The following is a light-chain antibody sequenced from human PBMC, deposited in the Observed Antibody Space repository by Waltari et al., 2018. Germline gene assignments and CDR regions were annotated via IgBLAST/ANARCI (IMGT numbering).Light chain of an antibody. V-gene: IGKV1-17*03. Sequence: DIQVTQSPSAMSASVGARVTITCRASKDISNYLAWFQQRPGKVPKRLIYGASRLQDGVPSRFSGSGSGTEFTLTISSLQPEDFATYYCLQHDSFPWTFGQGTKVEF. CDR2: GAS. CDR1: KDISNY. J-gene: IGKJ1*01. CDR3: LQHDSFPWT.